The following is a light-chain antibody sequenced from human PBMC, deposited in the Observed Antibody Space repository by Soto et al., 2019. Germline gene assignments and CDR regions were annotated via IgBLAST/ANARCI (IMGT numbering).Light chain of an antibody. CDR1: SSDVGGYNY. Sequence: QSALTQPASVSGSPGQSITISCTGTSSDVGGYNYVSWYQHHPGKAPKLIIYDVTNRPSGVSNRFSGSKSGNTASLTISGLQAEDEADYYCSSYRSSRTFYVFGGGTKLTVL. J-gene: IGLJ2*01. CDR2: DVT. CDR3: SSYRSSRTFYV. V-gene: IGLV2-14*03.